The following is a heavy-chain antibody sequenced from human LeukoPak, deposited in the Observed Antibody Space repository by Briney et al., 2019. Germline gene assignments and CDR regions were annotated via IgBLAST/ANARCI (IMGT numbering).Heavy chain of an antibody. D-gene: IGHD5-18*01. CDR1: GGTFSSYA. J-gene: IGHJ2*01. Sequence: ASVKVSCKASGGTFSSYAISWVRQAPGQGLEWMGRISTYNDNTNYAQKFQGRDTVTTDTATNTACMELRNLTSDDTAVYYCARDGMQLWLRGYFDLWGRGTLVAVSS. CDR2: ISTYNDNT. CDR3: ARDGMQLWLRGYFDL. V-gene: IGHV1-18*01.